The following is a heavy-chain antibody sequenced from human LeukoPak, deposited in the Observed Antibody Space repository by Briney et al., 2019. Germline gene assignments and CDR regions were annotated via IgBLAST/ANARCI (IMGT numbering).Heavy chain of an antibody. V-gene: IGHV3-73*01. CDR3: AGNYDSWTGLNY. D-gene: IGHD3-3*01. CDR2: IGNKVSNYAT. CDR1: GFTFSGSA. Sequence: PGGSLRLSCAASGFTFSGSAMHWVRRASGKGLEWVGHIGNKVSNYATEYAASLRGRFTISRDDSKDTAYLQVNSLKTEDTAVYYCAGNYDSWTGLNYWGQGTLVTVSS. J-gene: IGHJ4*02.